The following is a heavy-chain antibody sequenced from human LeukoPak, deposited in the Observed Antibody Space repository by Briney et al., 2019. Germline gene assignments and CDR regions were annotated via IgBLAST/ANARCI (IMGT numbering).Heavy chain of an antibody. CDR2: INPNSGGT. CDR1: GYTFTGYY. Sequence: ASVKVSCKASGYTFTGYYMHWVRQAPGQGLEWMGWINPNSGGTNYAQKFQGRVTMTRDTSISTAYMELSRLRSDDTAVYYCARAGGGSSWYYYMDVWGKGTTVTVSS. V-gene: IGHV1-2*02. J-gene: IGHJ6*03. D-gene: IGHD6-13*01. CDR3: ARAGGGSSWYYYMDV.